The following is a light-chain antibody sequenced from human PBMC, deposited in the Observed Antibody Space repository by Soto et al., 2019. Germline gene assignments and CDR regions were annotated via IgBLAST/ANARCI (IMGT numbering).Light chain of an antibody. Sequence: DIQMARSPSTRSASVGDRVTITCRASQGISSWLACYQQKPGKAPKLLIYDASNLETGVPSRFSGSGSGTDFTFTISSLQPEDIATYYCQQYDNRPPTFGQGTRLEI. V-gene: IGKV1-33*01. CDR3: QQYDNRPPT. CDR1: QGISSW. J-gene: IGKJ5*01. CDR2: DAS.